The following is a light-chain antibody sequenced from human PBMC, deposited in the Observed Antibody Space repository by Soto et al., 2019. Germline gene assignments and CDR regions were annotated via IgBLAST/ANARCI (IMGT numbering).Light chain of an antibody. CDR3: ASWGGSLNVYV. CDR1: SSNIGNNA. CDR2: YDN. J-gene: IGLJ1*01. Sequence: QSVLTQPPSVSVAPRQRVTISCSGSSSNIGNNALMCSQQQLPGKAPKLLIYYDNLLPSGISDRFSASRSGTSASLAIRGLQSEDEADYYCASWGGSLNVYVFGTGTKVTVL. V-gene: IGLV1-36*01.